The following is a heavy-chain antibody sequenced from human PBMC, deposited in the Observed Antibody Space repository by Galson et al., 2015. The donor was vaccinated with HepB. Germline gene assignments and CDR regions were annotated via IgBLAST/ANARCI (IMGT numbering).Heavy chain of an antibody. V-gene: IGHV3-15*01. J-gene: IGHJ6*02. Sequence: SLRLSCAASGFTFSNAWMAWVRQAPGKGLEWVGRIKNKDDGGTIHYAPPVKGRFTISRDDSQNTLYLQMDSLKTEDTAVYYCSRTDPLDVWGQGTTVTVSS. D-gene: IGHD1-1*01. CDR3: SRTDPLDV. CDR1: GFTFSNAW. CDR2: IKNKDDGGTI.